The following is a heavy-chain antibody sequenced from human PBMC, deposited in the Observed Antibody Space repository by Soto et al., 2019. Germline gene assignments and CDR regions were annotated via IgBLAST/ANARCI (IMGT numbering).Heavy chain of an antibody. J-gene: IGHJ5*02. D-gene: IGHD3-10*01. CDR1: GFTFSSYS. CDR3: AKDISDYYGSGSYLRPRTFDP. CDR2: ISSSSSYI. Sequence: EVQLVESGGGLVKPGGSLRLSCAASGFTFSSYSMNWVRQAPGKGLEWVSSISSSSSYIYYADSVKGRFTITRDNAKNSLFLQMNSLRAEGTAVYYCAKDISDYYGSGSYLRPRTFDPWGYGSLVTVSS. V-gene: IGHV3-21*01.